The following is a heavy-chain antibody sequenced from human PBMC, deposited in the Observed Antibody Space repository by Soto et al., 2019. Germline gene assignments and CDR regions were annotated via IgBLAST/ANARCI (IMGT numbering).Heavy chain of an antibody. D-gene: IGHD3-3*02. J-gene: IGHJ3*02. CDR3: EKELAIIGKGAFDM. CDR2: ISGGGGDST. V-gene: IGHV3-23*01. Sequence: EVHLLESGGGLVQPGGSLTLSCAASGFTFSSYAMSWVRQAPGKGLEWVSAISGGGGDSTYYADSVKGRLIISKDSSKNTLYLQMSSLRADDTAVYYCEKELAIIGKGAFDMWGQGTMVTVSS. CDR1: GFTFSSYA.